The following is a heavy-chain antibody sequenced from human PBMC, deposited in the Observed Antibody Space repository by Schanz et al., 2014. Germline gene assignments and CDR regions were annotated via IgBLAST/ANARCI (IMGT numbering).Heavy chain of an antibody. J-gene: IGHJ6*03. Sequence: VQLVESGGGLVQPGGSLRLSCAASGFTFSSYAMSWVRQAPGKGLEWVALIYYNGTNKYYADSVKGRFTISRDNPKKTLYLQMNSLRAEDTAVYYCARDHQWLARYYMDVWGKGTTVTVSS. CDR1: GFTFSSYA. D-gene: IGHD6-19*01. CDR2: IYYNGTNK. CDR3: ARDHQWLARYYMDV. V-gene: IGHV3-33*08.